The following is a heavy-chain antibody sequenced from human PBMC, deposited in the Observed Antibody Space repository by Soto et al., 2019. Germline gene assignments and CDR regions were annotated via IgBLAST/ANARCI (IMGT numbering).Heavy chain of an antibody. CDR3: TSDYPSRSYRFDY. D-gene: IGHD1-26*01. Sequence: QLQLQESGSGLVKPSQTLSLTCAVSGVSISNSDYSWSWIRQPAGKGLEWIGYIYHSGSTTYNPYIKSRVTMSIESANNQSSLERPSVTAADTAVYYCTSDYPSRSYRFDYWGQGTLVTVSS. CDR2: IYHSGST. CDR1: GVSISNSDYS. J-gene: IGHJ4*02. V-gene: IGHV4-30-2*01.